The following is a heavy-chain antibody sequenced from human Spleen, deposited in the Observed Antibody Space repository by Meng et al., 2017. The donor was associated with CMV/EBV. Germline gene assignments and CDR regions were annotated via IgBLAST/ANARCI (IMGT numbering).Heavy chain of an antibody. J-gene: IGHJ3*02. Sequence: SETLSLTCTVSGYSISSGYYWGWIRQPPGKGLEWIGSIYHSGSTYYNPSLKSRVTISVDTSKNQFSLKLSSVTAADTAVYYCARGLIGSGSSLRLLGIWGQGTMVTVSS. CDR2: IYHSGST. CDR1: GYSISSGYY. V-gene: IGHV4-38-2*02. CDR3: ARGLIGSGSSLRLLGI. D-gene: IGHD1-26*01.